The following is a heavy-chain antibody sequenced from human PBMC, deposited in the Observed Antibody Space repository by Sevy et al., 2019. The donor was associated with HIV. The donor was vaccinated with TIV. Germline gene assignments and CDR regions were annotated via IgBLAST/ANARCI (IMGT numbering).Heavy chain of an antibody. D-gene: IGHD3-22*01. Sequence: GGSLRLSCAASGFTFSDYYMTWIRQAPGKGLEWVSHISGSGTSKDYADSVEGRFSISRDNAQSSLHLQMDSLRADDTAVYYCARSNYVGVGNFYYDTTGYYSDYWGQGILVTVSS. CDR1: GFTFSDYY. CDR3: ARSNYVGVGNFYYDTTGYYSDY. J-gene: IGHJ4*02. V-gene: IGHV3-11*01. CDR2: ISGSGTSK.